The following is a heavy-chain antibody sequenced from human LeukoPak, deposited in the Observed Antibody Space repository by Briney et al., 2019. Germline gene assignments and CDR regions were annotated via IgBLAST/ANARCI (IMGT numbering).Heavy chain of an antibody. D-gene: IGHD1-20*01. CDR3: ARDEPSRYNWNDNNY. CDR1: GFTVSSNY. Sequence: GGSLRLSCAASGFTVSSNYMSWVRQAPGKGLECVSVIYSGGSTYYADSVKGRFTISRDNSKNTLYLQMNSLRAEDTAVYYCARDEPSRYNWNDNNYWGQGTLVTVSS. J-gene: IGHJ4*02. V-gene: IGHV3-53*01. CDR2: IYSGGST.